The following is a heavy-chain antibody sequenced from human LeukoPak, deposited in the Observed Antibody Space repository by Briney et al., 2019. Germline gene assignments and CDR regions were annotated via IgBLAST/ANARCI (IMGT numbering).Heavy chain of an antibody. CDR1: GGSISSSNW. Sequence: PSETLSLTCAVSGGSISSSNWWSWVRQPPEKGLEWIGEIYHSGSTNYNPSLKSRVTISVDTSKNQFSLKLSSVTAADTAVYYCARDGYYVSSGYSSPFFDYWGQGTLVTVSS. D-gene: IGHD3-22*01. J-gene: IGHJ4*02. CDR3: ARDGYYVSSGYSSPFFDY. V-gene: IGHV4-4*02. CDR2: IYHSGST.